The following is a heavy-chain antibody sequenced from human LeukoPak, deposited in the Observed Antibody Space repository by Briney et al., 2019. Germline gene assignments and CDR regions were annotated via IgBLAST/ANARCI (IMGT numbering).Heavy chain of an antibody. V-gene: IGHV4-4*07. J-gene: IGHJ6*03. CDR3: ARAWCGYSYGYNYYYYYMDV. Sequence: PSETLSLTCTVSGGAISSYYWNWIRQPAGKGQEWIGRIFPGGSTYYNPSLKSRVTMSVDTSKNHFSLKLSSVTAADTAVYYCARAWCGYSYGYNYYYYYMDVWGKGTTVTVSS. D-gene: IGHD5-18*01. CDR2: IFPGGST. CDR1: GGAISSYY.